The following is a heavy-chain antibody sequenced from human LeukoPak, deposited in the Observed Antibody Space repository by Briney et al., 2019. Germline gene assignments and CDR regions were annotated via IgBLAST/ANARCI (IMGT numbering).Heavy chain of an antibody. CDR2: ISAYNGNT. V-gene: IGHV1-18*01. CDR3: AREMAVAGSGVIDS. CDR1: GYIFTSYG. J-gene: IGHJ4*02. D-gene: IGHD6-19*01. Sequence: ASVKVSCKASGYIFTSYGISWVRQAPGQGLEWMGWISAYNGNTNYAQKFQGRVTMTTDTSTNTAYMELRSLRSDDTAVYYCAREMAVAGSGVIDSWGQGTLVTVSS.